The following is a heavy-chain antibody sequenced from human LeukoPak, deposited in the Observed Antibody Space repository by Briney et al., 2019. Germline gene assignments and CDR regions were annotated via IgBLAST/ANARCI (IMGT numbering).Heavy chain of an antibody. Sequence: GASVKVSCKASGGTFSSYAISWVRQAPGQGLEWMGGIIPIFGTANYAQKFQGRVTITADKSTSTAYMELSSLRSEDTAVYYCARAPSGRMNWFDPWGQGTLVTVPS. V-gene: IGHV1-69*06. D-gene: IGHD3-10*01. CDR3: ARAPSGRMNWFDP. J-gene: IGHJ5*02. CDR2: IIPIFGTA. CDR1: GGTFSSYA.